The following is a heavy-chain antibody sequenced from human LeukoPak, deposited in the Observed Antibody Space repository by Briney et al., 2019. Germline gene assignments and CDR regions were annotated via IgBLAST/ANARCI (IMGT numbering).Heavy chain of an antibody. D-gene: IGHD5-18*01. CDR3: ARQAGYFAAEDWFDP. V-gene: IGHV4-59*05. CDR1: DGSIGGDY. Sequence: SETLSLTCSVSDGSIGGDYWSWIRQPPGKGLEWIGSIYYSGSTYYNPSLKSRVTISVDTSKNQFSLKLSSVTAADTAVYYCARQAGYFAAEDWFDPWGQGTLVTVSS. J-gene: IGHJ5*02. CDR2: IYYSGST.